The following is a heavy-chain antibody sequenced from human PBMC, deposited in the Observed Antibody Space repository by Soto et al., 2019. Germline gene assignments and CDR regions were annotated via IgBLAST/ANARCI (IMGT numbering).Heavy chain of an antibody. CDR3: AIEFTYYESSDSDFDY. Sequence: SQTLSLTCAISGDSVSGNSAAWNWIRQSPSRGLEWLGRTYYRSKWYNEYAVSVKSRITVTPDTSKNQFSLHLNSVTTEDTAVYYCAIEFTYYESSDSDFDYWGQGALVTVSS. CDR1: GDSVSGNSAA. CDR2: TYYRSKWYN. D-gene: IGHD3-16*01. V-gene: IGHV6-1*01. J-gene: IGHJ4*02.